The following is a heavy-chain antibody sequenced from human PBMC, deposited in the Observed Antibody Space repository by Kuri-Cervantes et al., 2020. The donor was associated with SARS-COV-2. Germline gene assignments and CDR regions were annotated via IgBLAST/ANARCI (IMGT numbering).Heavy chain of an antibody. D-gene: IGHD6-19*01. CDR2: INHSGST. Sequence: SETLSLTCAVYGGSFSGYYWSWIRQPPGKGLEWIGEINHSGSTNYNPSLKSRVTISVDTSKNQFSLKLSSVNAADTAVYYCARGVGAAVAGTLITISYYYGMDVWGQGTTVTVSS. CDR3: ARGVGAAVAGTLITISYYYGMDV. CDR1: GGSFSGYY. V-gene: IGHV4-34*01. J-gene: IGHJ6*02.